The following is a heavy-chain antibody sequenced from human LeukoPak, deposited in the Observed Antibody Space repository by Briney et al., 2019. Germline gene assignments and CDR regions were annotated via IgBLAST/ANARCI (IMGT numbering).Heavy chain of an antibody. D-gene: IGHD3-16*02. CDR2: INHSGST. Sequence: SETLSLTCAVYSGSFSGYYWSWIRQPPGKGLEWIGEINHSGSTNYNPSLKSRVTISVDTSKNQFSLKLSSVTAADTAVYYCARGSLGDYVWGSYRYRVQIYFDYWGQGTLVTVSS. J-gene: IGHJ4*02. V-gene: IGHV4-34*01. CDR3: ARGSLGDYVWGSYRYRVQIYFDY. CDR1: SGSFSGYY.